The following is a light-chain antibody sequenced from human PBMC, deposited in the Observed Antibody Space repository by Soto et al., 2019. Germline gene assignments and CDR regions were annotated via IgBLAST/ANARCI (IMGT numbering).Light chain of an antibody. CDR1: SSDIGAYNY. Sequence: QSALTQPASVSGCPGQSITISCTGSSSDIGAYNYVSWFQQYPGKAPKLIISEVSNRPSGVSNRFSGSKSGTAASLTISGLQTEDEADYFCFSFTTDWTHVFGTGTKVTVL. CDR2: EVS. J-gene: IGLJ1*01. CDR3: FSFTTDWTHV. V-gene: IGLV2-14*01.